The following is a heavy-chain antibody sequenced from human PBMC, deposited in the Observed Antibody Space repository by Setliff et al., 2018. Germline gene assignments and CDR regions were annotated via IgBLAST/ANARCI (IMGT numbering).Heavy chain of an antibody. Sequence: AGGSLRLSCVASGFTFSRYAMTWVRQAPGKGLEWVSLISATGGAAYYEDSVKGRITISRDNSKNTLHLQIYSLTAEDTAVYYCARMTTLVIDYWGQGTLVTVS. V-gene: IGHV3-23*01. CDR1: GFTFSRYA. D-gene: IGHD4-4*01. J-gene: IGHJ4*02. CDR2: ISATGGAA. CDR3: ARMTTLVIDY.